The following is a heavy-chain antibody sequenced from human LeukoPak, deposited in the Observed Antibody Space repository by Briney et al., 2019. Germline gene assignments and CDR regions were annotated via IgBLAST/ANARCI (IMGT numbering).Heavy chain of an antibody. D-gene: IGHD3-10*01. CDR1: GYTFTSYD. J-gene: IGHJ4*02. Sequence: ASVKVSCKASGYTFTSYDINWVRQATGRGLEWMGWMNPNSGNTGYAQKFQGRVTMTRNTSISTAYMELSSLRSEDPAVYYCARVMVTMVRGVPSFYFDYWGQGTLVTVSS. V-gene: IGHV1-8*01. CDR3: ARVMVTMVRGVPSFYFDY. CDR2: MNPNSGNT.